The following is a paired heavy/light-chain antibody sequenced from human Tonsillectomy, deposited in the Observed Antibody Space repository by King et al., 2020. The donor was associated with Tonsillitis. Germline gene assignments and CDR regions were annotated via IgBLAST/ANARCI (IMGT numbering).Heavy chain of an antibody. D-gene: IGHD2-21*02. J-gene: IGHJ4*02. CDR3: AKDLGAYCGGDCYFFDY. CDR2: ISGGGDYT. CDR1: GFTFSRYA. Sequence: EVQLLESGGGLVQPGGSLRLSCTASGFTFSRYAMTWVRQAPGKGLEWVSDISGGGDYTYYADSVKGRFTISRDISKNTLYLQMNSLRAEDTAVYYCAKDLGAYCGGDCYFFDYWGQGTLVTVSS. V-gene: IGHV3-23*01.
Light chain of an antibody. CDR1: QSVSSRY. Sequence: EIVLTQSPGTLSLSPGERATLSCRASQSVSSRYLAWYQQKPGQAPRLLIYAASSRATGISDRFSGSGSGTDFTLTISRLEPEDFAMYYCQQYGSSPRRTFGQGTKVEIK. CDR2: AAS. J-gene: IGKJ1*01. CDR3: QQYGSSPRRT. V-gene: IGKV3-20*01.